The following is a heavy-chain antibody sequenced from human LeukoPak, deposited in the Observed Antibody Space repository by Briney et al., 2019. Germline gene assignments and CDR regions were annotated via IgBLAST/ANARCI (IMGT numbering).Heavy chain of an antibody. V-gene: IGHV3-53*01. CDR3: ARDSRIVGAKHNWFDP. CDR2: IYSGGNT. Sequence: GGSLRLSCAASGFTVSSTYMSWVRQAPGKGLEWVSVIYSGGNTYYADSVKGRFTISRHNSKNTLYLQMNSLRAEDTAVYYCARDSRIVGAKHNWFDPWGQGTLVTVSS. CDR1: GFTVSSTY. J-gene: IGHJ5*02. D-gene: IGHD1-26*01.